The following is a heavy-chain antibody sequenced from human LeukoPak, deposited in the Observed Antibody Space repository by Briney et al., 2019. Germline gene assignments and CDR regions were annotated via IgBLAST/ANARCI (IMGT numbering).Heavy chain of an antibody. J-gene: IGHJ6*02. CDR2: MNPNGGNT. V-gene: IGHV1-8*01. CDR3: ARSWFGELLYGYYYGMDV. D-gene: IGHD3-10*01. CDR1: GYTFTSYD. Sequence: ASVKVSCKASGYTFTSYDINWVRQATGQGLEWMGWMNPNGGNTGYAQKFQGRVTMTRNTPISTAYMELSSLRSEDTAVYYCARSWFGELLYGYYYGMDVWGQGTTVTVSS.